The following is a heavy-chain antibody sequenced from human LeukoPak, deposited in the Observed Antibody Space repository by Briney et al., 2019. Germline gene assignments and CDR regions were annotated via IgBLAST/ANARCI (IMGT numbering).Heavy chain of an antibody. CDR2: ISATDGST. D-gene: IGHD2-2*01. CDR1: GFTFASHA. J-gene: IGHJ5*02. Sequence: GGSLRLSCAASGFTFASHAMAWVRQAPGKGLEWVSSISATDGSTYYADSVRGRFTISRDNSKNTLFLQMNSLGAEDTALYYCVACASASCYGDRFDPWGQGTLVTVSS. CDR3: VACASASCYGDRFDP. V-gene: IGHV3-23*01.